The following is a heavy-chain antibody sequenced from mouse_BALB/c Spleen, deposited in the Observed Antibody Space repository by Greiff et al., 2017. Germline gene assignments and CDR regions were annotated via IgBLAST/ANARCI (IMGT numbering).Heavy chain of an antibody. CDR3: TADYYGSSPWFAD. J-gene: IGHJ3*01. Sequence: EVKLMESGGGLVQPGGSMKLSCVASGFTFSNYWMNWVRQSPEKGLEWVAEIRLKSNNYATHYAESVKGRFTISRDDSKSSVYLQMNNLRAEDTGIYYCTADYYGSSPWFADWGQGTLVTVSA. V-gene: IGHV6-6*02. D-gene: IGHD1-1*01. CDR1: GFTFSNYW. CDR2: IRLKSNNYAT.